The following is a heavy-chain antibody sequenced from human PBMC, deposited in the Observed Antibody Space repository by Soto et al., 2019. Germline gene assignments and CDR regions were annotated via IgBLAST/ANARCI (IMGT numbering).Heavy chain of an antibody. J-gene: IGHJ6*04. V-gene: IGHV3-30-3*01. Sequence: GESLEISCAASGFTFSSYAMHWVRQAPGKGLEWVAVISYDGSNKYYADSVKGRFTISRDNSKNTLYLQMNSLRAEDTAVYYCARDRDYYYDSSGYYLERGMEVWGEGTKVTVSS. CDR1: GFTFSSYA. D-gene: IGHD3-22*01. CDR3: ARDRDYYYDSSGYYLERGMEV. CDR2: ISYDGSNK.